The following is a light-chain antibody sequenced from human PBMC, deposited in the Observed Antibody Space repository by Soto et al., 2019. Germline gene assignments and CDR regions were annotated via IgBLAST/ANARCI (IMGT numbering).Light chain of an antibody. V-gene: IGLV2-8*01. CDR1: SSDVGGYNY. Sequence: QSVLTQPPSASGSPGQSVTISCTGTSSDVGGYNYVSWYQQHPGKAPKLMIYEVSKRPSGVPDRFSGSKSGNTASLTVSGLQAEDEGDYYCSSYAGSNNFDVFGTGTKVTVL. J-gene: IGLJ1*01. CDR2: EVS. CDR3: SSYAGSNNFDV.